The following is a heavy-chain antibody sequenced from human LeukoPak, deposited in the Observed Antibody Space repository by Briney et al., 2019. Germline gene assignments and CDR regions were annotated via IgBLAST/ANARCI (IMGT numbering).Heavy chain of an antibody. Sequence: SQTLSLTCTVSGGSISSGGYYWSWIRQPPGKGLEWIGYIYHSGSTYYNPSLKSRVTISVDRSKNQLSLKLSSVTAADTAVYYCARVMGRWLRPADAFDIWGQGTMVTVSS. V-gene: IGHV4-30-2*01. CDR3: ARVMGRWLRPADAFDI. CDR1: GGSISSGGYY. CDR2: IYHSGST. J-gene: IGHJ3*02. D-gene: IGHD5-24*01.